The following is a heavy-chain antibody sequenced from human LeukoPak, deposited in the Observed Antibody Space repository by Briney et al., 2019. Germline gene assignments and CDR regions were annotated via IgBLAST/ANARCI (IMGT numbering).Heavy chain of an antibody. V-gene: IGHV3-21*01. Sequence: GGSLRLSCAASGFIFSYYSMNWVRQAPGKGLEWVSSINSNSNYMSYADSVKGRFTISRDNAKNSLYLQMTSLRADDTAVYYCARSEFEAFDMWGQGTMVTVSS. D-gene: IGHD3-10*01. CDR2: INSNSNYM. CDR1: GFIFSYYS. CDR3: ARSEFEAFDM. J-gene: IGHJ3*02.